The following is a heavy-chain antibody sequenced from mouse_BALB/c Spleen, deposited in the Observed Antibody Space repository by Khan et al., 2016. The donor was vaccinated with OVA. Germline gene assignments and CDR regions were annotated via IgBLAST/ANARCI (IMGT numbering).Heavy chain of an antibody. Sequence: VQLKESGPSLVKPSQTLSLTCSVTGDSITSGYWNWIRKFPGRKLEFMGYISYSGGPYYNPSLRSRISITRDTSKNQYYLQLNSVTTEDTATYYCARGEKSPAAVAYFAFWGQGTLVTVSA. CDR2: ISYSGGP. J-gene: IGHJ3*01. V-gene: IGHV3-8*02. CDR1: GDSITSGY. D-gene: IGHD3-3*01. CDR3: ARGEKSPAAVAYFAF.